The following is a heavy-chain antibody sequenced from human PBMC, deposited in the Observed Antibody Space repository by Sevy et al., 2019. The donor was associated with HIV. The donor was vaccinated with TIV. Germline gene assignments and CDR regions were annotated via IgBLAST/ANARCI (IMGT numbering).Heavy chain of an antibody. V-gene: IGHV3-74*01. D-gene: IGHD1-26*01. Sequence: GGSLRLSCSASGFTFSSYWMHWVRQAPGKGLVRVSRINSDGSSTNYADSVKGRFTISRYNAKNTLYLQMNSLRAEDTAVYYCAREYSGTYYYFDYWGQGTLVTVSS. J-gene: IGHJ4*02. CDR2: INSDGSST. CDR1: GFTFSSYW. CDR3: AREYSGTYYYFDY.